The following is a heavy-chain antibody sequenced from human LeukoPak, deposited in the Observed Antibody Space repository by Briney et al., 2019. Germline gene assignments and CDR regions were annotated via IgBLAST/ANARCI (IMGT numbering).Heavy chain of an antibody. V-gene: IGHV3-30*04. CDR3: ASSYSSSSPFDY. J-gene: IGHJ4*02. D-gene: IGHD6-6*01. Sequence: GGSLRLSCAASGFTFSSYTMHWVRQAPGKGLEWVAVISYDGSNKYYADSVKGRFTISRDNSKNTLYLQMNSLRAEDTAVYYCASSYSSSSPFDYWGQGTLVTVSS. CDR1: GFTFSSYT. CDR2: ISYDGSNK.